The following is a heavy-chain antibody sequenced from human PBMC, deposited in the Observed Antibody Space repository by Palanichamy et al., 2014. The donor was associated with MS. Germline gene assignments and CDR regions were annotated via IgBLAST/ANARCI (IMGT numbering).Heavy chain of an antibody. CDR1: GFTFTSFA. V-gene: IGHV3-23*01. Sequence: EVHLLESGGELAQPGGSLRLSCAASGFTFTSFAMSWVRQAPGKGLEWVSTISAAGDNTYYADSVKGRFSISRDNSKNTLYLQMNSLRAEDTAIYYCAKDYDFWSGYSGYYFDYWGQGTLVTVSS. CDR3: AKDYDFWSGYSGYYFDY. CDR2: ISAAGDNT. D-gene: IGHD3-3*01. J-gene: IGHJ4*02.